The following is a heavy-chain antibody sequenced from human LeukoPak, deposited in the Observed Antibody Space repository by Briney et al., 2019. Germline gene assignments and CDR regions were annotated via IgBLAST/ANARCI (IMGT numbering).Heavy chain of an antibody. V-gene: IGHV3-30-3*01. Sequence: PGGSLGISCAASGFTFRNYVIHWVRQAPGKGLEWVAVTSSDLNVKLYADSVKGRFTISRDNSRSTLYLQMNSLRPEDTAIYYCAREGYYGSGSPPSLYFDYWGQGTLVTVSS. D-gene: IGHD3-10*01. CDR2: TSSDLNVK. CDR1: GFTFRNYV. CDR3: AREGYYGSGSPPSLYFDY. J-gene: IGHJ4*02.